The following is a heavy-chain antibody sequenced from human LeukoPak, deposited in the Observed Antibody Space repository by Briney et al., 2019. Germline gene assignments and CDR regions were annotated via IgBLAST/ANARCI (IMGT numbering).Heavy chain of an antibody. Sequence: SETLSLTCTVSGGSISSSNYYWGWIRQPPGKGLEWIGSLYSSGNTYYNPSLKSRVTISVDSSKNQFSLKLTSVTAADTAVYYCARAASEYSISWIDWGQGTLVTVSS. CDR1: GGSISSSNYY. V-gene: IGHV4-39*01. D-gene: IGHD6-13*01. J-gene: IGHJ1*01. CDR3: ARAASEYSISWID. CDR2: LYSSGNT.